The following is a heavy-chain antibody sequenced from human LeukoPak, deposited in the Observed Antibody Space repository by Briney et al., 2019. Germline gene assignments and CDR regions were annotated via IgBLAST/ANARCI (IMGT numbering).Heavy chain of an antibody. CDR3: TRDLTGDAYFDY. CDR2: IYSGGNT. CDR1: GFTVSTNY. J-gene: IGHJ4*02. D-gene: IGHD7-27*01. Sequence: GGSLRLSCAASGFTVSTNYMSWVRQAPGRGLEWVSVIYSGGNTYYADSVKGRFAISRDNSKNTLYLQMNSLRAEDTAVFYCTRDLTGDAYFDYWGQGTLVTVSS. V-gene: IGHV3-66*01.